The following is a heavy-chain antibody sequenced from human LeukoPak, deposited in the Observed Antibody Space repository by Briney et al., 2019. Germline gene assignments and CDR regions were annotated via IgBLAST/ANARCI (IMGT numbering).Heavy chain of an antibody. D-gene: IGHD3-10*01. CDR3: AKRGPGSPQSGKYYFDY. Sequence: GGSLRLSCAASGLTFSSHGMSWVRRAPGKGLEWVSTISGSAATTFYADSVKGRFTISRDNSKNTLYLQMNSLRAEDTAVYYCAKRGPGSPQSGKYYFDYWGQGTLVTVSS. V-gene: IGHV3-23*01. CDR1: GLTFSSHG. J-gene: IGHJ4*02. CDR2: ISGSAATT.